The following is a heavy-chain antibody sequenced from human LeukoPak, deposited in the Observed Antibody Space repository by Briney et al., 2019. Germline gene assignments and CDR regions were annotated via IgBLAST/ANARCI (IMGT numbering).Heavy chain of an antibody. CDR2: INPNSGGT. J-gene: IGHJ4*02. CDR3: AIDMNYDSSGEY. V-gene: IGHV1-2*06. D-gene: IGHD3-22*01. CDR1: GYTFTGYY. Sequence: ASVKVSCKASGYTFTGYYMHWVRQAPGQGLEWMGRINPNSGGTNYAQKFQGRVTMTRDTSISTAYMELSRLRSDDTAVYYCAIDMNYDSSGEYWGQGTLVIVSS.